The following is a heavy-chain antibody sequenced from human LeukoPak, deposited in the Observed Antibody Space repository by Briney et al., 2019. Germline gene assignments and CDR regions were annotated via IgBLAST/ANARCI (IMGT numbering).Heavy chain of an antibody. D-gene: IGHD3-10*01. J-gene: IGHJ4*02. CDR2: INPNSGGT. CDR3: ATPAYYYGSGSYDD. CDR1: GYTFTGYY. Sequence: EASVKVSCKASGYTFTGYYMHWVRQAPGQGLEWMGWINPNSGGTNYAQKFQGRVTITADESTSTAYMELSSLRSEDTAVYYCATPAYYYGSGSYDDWGREPWSPSPQ. V-gene: IGHV1-2*02.